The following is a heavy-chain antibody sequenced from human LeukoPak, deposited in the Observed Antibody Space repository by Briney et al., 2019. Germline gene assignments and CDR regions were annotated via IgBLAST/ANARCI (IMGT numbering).Heavy chain of an antibody. CDR3: ARGTQVVGYCSGGSCYSAHYYYYYGMDV. J-gene: IGHJ6*02. D-gene: IGHD2-15*01. V-gene: IGHV1-69*13. Sequence: SVKVSCKASGGTFSIYAISWVRQAPGQGLEWMGGIIPIFGTANYAQKFQGRVTITADESTSTAYMELSSLRSEDTAVYYCARGTQVVGYCSGGSCYSAHYYYYYGMDVWGQGTTVTVSS. CDR1: GGTFSIYA. CDR2: IIPIFGTA.